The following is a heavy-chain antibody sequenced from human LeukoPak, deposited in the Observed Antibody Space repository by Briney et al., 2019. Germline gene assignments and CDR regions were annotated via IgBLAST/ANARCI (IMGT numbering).Heavy chain of an antibody. V-gene: IGHV4-39*01. CDR2: IYYSGST. CDR1: GGSISSSSYY. J-gene: IGHJ4*02. D-gene: IGHD3-22*01. Sequence: SETLSLTCPVSGGSISSSSYYWGWIRQPPGKGLEWIGSIYYSGSTYYNPSLKSRVTISVDTSENQFSLKLSSVTAADTAVYYCARHREDYYDSSGYYLDYWGQGTLVTVSS. CDR3: ARHREDYYDSSGYYLDY.